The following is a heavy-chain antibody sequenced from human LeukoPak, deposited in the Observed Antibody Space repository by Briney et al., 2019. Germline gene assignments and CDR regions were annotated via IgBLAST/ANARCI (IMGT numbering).Heavy chain of an antibody. Sequence: SETLSLTCIVSGGSITSYCWGWIRQPAGKGLEWIGRLSPTGSFTYSPSLKSRVTMSVDTSKNHFSLKLNSVTAADTAVYYCARALSDNQAFDIWGQGTVVTVSS. CDR2: LSPTGSF. D-gene: IGHD1-14*01. CDR1: GGSITSYC. CDR3: ARALSDNQAFDI. V-gene: IGHV4-4*07. J-gene: IGHJ3*02.